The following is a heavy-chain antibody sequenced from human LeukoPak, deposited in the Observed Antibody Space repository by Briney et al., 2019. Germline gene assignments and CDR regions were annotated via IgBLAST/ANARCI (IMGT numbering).Heavy chain of an antibody. J-gene: IGHJ5*02. CDR3: ARGGEIVGALGA. CDR1: GFTFSNYA. Sequence: GGSLRLSCAASGFTFSNYALHWVRQAPGKGLEWVAFISFGATNKYYADSVKGRLTISRDNSRNTLYLQMNSLRVEDTAFYYCARGGEIVGALGAWGQGTLVTVSS. CDR2: ISFGATNK. D-gene: IGHD1-26*01. V-gene: IGHV3-30*04.